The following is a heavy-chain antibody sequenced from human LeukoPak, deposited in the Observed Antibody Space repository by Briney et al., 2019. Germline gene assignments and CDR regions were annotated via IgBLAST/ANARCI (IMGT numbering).Heavy chain of an antibody. CDR1: GFTFSSYW. CDR2: INSDGSST. CDR3: AKGGYGSGSKFDY. D-gene: IGHD3-10*01. Sequence: PGGSLRLSCAASGFTFSSYWMHWVRQAPGKGLVWVSRINSDGSSTNYADSVKGRFTISRDNAKNTLHLQINSLRAEDTAVYYCAKGGYGSGSKFDYWGQGTLVTVSS. V-gene: IGHV3-74*01. J-gene: IGHJ4*02.